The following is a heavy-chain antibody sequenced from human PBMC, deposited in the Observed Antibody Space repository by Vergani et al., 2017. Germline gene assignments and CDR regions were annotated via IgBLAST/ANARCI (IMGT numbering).Heavy chain of an antibody. CDR1: GGTFSSYT. CDR3: ARGTEGFALAGPSTYCSGGSCYLVGGLDY. J-gene: IGHJ4*02. Sequence: QVQLVQSGAEVKKPGSSVKVSCKASGGTFSSYTISWVRQAPGQGLEWMGRIIPILGIANYAQKFQGRVTITADKSTSTAYMELSSLRSEDTAVYYFARGTEGFALAGPSTYCSGGSCYLVGGLDYWGQGTLVTVSS. CDR2: IIPILGIA. V-gene: IGHV1-69*02. D-gene: IGHD2-15*01.